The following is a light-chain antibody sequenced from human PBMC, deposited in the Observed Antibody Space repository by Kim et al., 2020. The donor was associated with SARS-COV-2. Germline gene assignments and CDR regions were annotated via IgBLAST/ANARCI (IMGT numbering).Light chain of an antibody. Sequence: SIKSTCKGTSSEGGGYNFESRKQKHPGKAPKLMIYDVSKRPSGVSNRFSGSKSGNTDSLTIYGLQAEDEADYYCSSYTSSRNSYVVGTGTKVTVL. V-gene: IGLV2-14*03. CDR2: DVS. J-gene: IGLJ1*01. CDR3: SSYTSSRNSYV. CDR1: SSEGGGYNF.